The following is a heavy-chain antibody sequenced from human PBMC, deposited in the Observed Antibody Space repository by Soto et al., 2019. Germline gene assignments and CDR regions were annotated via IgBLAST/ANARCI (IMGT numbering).Heavy chain of an antibody. J-gene: IGHJ4*02. D-gene: IGHD5-18*01. CDR2: IIPIFGTA. CDR3: ARGSGREYSYGYYFDY. Sequence: SVKVSCKASGGTFSSYAISWVRQAPGQGLEWMGGIIPIFGTANYAQKFQGRVTITADKSTSTAYMELSSLRSEDTAVYYCARGSGREYSYGYYFDYWGQGTLVTVSS. CDR1: GGTFSSYA. V-gene: IGHV1-69*06.